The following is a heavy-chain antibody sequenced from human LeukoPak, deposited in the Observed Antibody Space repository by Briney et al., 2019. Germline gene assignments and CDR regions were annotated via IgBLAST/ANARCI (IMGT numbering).Heavy chain of an antibody. CDR3: AKQITYYDFWSGSDY. CDR2: ISGSGGST. CDR1: GFTFSSYA. V-gene: IGHV3-23*01. D-gene: IGHD3-3*01. J-gene: IGHJ4*02. Sequence: GGSLRLSCAASGFTFSSYAMSWVRQAPGKGLEWVSAISGSGGSTYYADSVKGRFTISRDNSKNTLYLQMNSLRAEDTAVYCCAKQITYYDFWSGSDYWGQGTLVTVSS.